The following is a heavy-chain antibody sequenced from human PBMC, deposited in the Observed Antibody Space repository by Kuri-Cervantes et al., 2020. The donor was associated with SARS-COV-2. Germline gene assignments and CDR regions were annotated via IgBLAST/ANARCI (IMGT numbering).Heavy chain of an antibody. CDR2: INSDGSST. Sequence: GESLKISCAASGFTSSSYWMHWVRQAPGKGLVWVSRINSDGSSTSYADSVKGRFTISRDNAKNTLYLQMNSLRAEDTAVYYYARVPSITMVRGANSYGMDVWGQGTTVTVSS. CDR3: ARVPSITMVRGANSYGMDV. D-gene: IGHD3-10*01. V-gene: IGHV3-74*01. J-gene: IGHJ6*02. CDR1: GFTSSSYW.